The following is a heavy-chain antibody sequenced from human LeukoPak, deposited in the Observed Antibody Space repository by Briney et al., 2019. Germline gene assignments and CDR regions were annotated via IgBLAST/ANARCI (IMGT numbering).Heavy chain of an antibody. CDR2: ISTYNGNT. CDR1: GYTFTSYG. J-gene: IGHJ6*02. Sequence: ASVKVSCKASGYTFTSYGISWVRQAPGQGLEWMGWISTYNGNTNYAQKFQGRVTMTRNTSISTAYMELSSLRSEDTAVYYCASGGIQLWDYYYYGMDVWGQGTTVTVSS. CDR3: ASGGIQLWDYYYYGMDV. V-gene: IGHV1-18*01. D-gene: IGHD5-18*01.